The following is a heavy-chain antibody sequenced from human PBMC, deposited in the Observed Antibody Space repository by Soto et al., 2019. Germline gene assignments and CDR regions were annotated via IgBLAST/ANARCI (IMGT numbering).Heavy chain of an antibody. CDR2: IIPIFGTA. CDR3: ARRFLEWFKRPDSLLNYCYYGMNV. V-gene: IGHV1-69*13. D-gene: IGHD3-3*01. CDR1: GGTFSSYA. Sequence: SVKVSCKASGGTFSSYAISWVRQAPGQGLEWMGGIIPIFGTANYAQKFQGRVTITADESTSTAYMELSSLRSEDTAVYYCARRFLEWFKRPDSLLNYCYYGMNVWGKVTTGTVAS. J-gene: IGHJ6*01.